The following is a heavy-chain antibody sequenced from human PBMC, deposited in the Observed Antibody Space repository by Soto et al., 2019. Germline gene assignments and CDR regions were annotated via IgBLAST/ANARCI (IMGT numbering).Heavy chain of an antibody. V-gene: IGHV3-53*01. CDR3: ATRPLLRGAP. J-gene: IGHJ3*01. CDR2: IWTSGST. Sequence: EVQLVESGGGLIQPGGSLRLSCVASGFTFSSHDMNWVRQAPGKGLEWVSLIWTSGSTAYADSVKGRFTISRDNSKSALYLHMSSLRAEDTAVYYCATRPLLRGAPWGQGTMVTVSS. D-gene: IGHD3-16*01. CDR1: GFTFSSHD.